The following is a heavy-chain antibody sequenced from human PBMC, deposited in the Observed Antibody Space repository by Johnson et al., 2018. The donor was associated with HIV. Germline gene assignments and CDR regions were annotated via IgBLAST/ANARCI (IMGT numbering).Heavy chain of an antibody. J-gene: IGHJ3*02. Sequence: QVQLVESGGGVVQPGRSLRLSCAASGFTFSSYGMHWVRQAPGKGLEWVAVIWYDGSNKYYADSVKGGFTISRDNSKNTLYLQMNSLRAEDTALYYCARASNSGYDQAFDIWGQGTMVTVSS. V-gene: IGHV3-33*01. CDR1: GFTFSSYG. CDR3: ARASNSGYDQAFDI. D-gene: IGHD5-12*01. CDR2: IWYDGSNK.